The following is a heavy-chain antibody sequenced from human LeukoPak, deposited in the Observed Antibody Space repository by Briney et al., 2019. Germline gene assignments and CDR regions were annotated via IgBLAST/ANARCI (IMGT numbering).Heavy chain of an antibody. J-gene: IGHJ4*02. D-gene: IGHD3-16*01. Sequence: GGSLRLSCAASGFTFSSYWMSWVRQAPGKGLEWVSYISSSSSTIYYADSVKGRFTISRDNAKNSLYLQMNSLRAEDTAVYYCARRGTSLSFDYWGQGTLVTVSS. CDR3: ARRGTSLSFDY. CDR2: ISSSSSTI. CDR1: GFTFSSYW. V-gene: IGHV3-48*01.